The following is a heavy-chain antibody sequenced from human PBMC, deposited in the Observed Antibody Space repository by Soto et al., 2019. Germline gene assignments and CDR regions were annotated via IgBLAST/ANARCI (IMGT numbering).Heavy chain of an antibody. V-gene: IGHV4-59*08. D-gene: IGHD6-13*01. CDR1: GGSISSYY. CDR3: ARQAAAPGIDLWFDP. J-gene: IGHJ5*02. Sequence: PSETLSLTCTVSGGSISSYYWSWIRQSPGKRLEWIGYIYFTGSTNYNPSLKSRVTISVDTPKNQFSLKLTSVTAADTAVYYCARQAAAPGIDLWFDPWGQGTLVTVSS. CDR2: IYFTGST.